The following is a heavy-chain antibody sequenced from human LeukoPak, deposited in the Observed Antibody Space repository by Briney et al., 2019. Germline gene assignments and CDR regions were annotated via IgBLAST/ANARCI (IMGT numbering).Heavy chain of an antibody. CDR2: VHGDGSST. D-gene: IGHD3-16*01. V-gene: IGHV3-74*01. Sequence: PGGSLRLSCAASGFTFSSYGMHWVRQAPGKGLVWVARVHGDGSSTTYADSVKGRFTIARDNAKNTLFLRLNSLRAEDTAVYYCARDLHYASDYWGQGTLVTVSS. J-gene: IGHJ4*02. CDR3: ARDLHYASDY. CDR1: GFTFSSYG.